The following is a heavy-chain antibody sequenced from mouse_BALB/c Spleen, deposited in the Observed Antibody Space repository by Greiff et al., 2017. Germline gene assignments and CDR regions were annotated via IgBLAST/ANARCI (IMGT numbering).Heavy chain of an antibody. CDR1: GFTFSSYA. V-gene: IGHV5-9-4*01. D-gene: IGHD3-2*01. CDR2: ISSGGSYT. J-gene: IGHJ3*01. CDR3: ARDRGQLGLRAWFAY. Sequence: EVMLVESGGGLVKPGGSLKLSCAASGFTFSSYAMSWVRQSPEKRLEWVAEISSGGSYTYYPDTVTGRFTISRDNAKNTLYLEMSSLRSEDTAMYYCARDRGQLGLRAWFAYWGQGTLVTVFA.